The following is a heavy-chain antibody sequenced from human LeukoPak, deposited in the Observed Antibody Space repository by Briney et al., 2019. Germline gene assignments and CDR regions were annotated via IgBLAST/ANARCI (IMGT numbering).Heavy chain of an antibody. D-gene: IGHD5-18*01. Sequence: ASVKVSCNASGYTFTSYYMHWVRQAPGQGLEWMGIINPSGGSTSYAQKFQGRVTMTKDMSTSTVYMELSSLRSEDTAVYYCAREEYSPGSFDYWGQGTLVTVSS. CDR2: INPSGGST. CDR1: GYTFTSYY. CDR3: AREEYSPGSFDY. V-gene: IGHV1-46*01. J-gene: IGHJ4*02.